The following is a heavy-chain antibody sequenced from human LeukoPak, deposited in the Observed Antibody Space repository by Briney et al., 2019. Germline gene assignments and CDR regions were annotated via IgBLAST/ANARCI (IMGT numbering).Heavy chain of an antibody. D-gene: IGHD3-22*01. J-gene: IGHJ4*02. V-gene: IGHV3-7*01. CDR3: ARDQRIVGGEYFDY. CDR2: IKQDGSEK. Sequence: PGGSLRLSCAASGFTFSSYWMSWVRQAPGKGLEWVANIKQDGSEKYYVDSVKGRFTISRDNAKNSLYLQMNSLRAEDTAVYYCARDQRIVGGEYFDYWGQGTLVTVSS. CDR1: GFTFSSYW.